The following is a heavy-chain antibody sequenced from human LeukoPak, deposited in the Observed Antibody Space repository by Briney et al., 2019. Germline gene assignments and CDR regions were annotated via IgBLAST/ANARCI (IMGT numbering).Heavy chain of an antibody. CDR1: GESFSAYY. J-gene: IGHJ4*02. V-gene: IGHV4-34*01. Sequence: SETLSLTCAVYGESFSAYYWSWIRQPPGRGLEWIGEINHSGSTDYNPSLKSRVTISVDTSNNQFSLKLSSVTAADTAVYYCARGPMGQLAHDYWGQGTLVTVSS. CDR3: ARGPMGQLAHDY. CDR2: INHSGST. D-gene: IGHD6-6*01.